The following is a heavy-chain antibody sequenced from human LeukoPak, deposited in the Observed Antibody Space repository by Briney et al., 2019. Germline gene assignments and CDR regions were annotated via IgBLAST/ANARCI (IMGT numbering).Heavy chain of an antibody. J-gene: IGHJ4*02. V-gene: IGHV1-58*01. D-gene: IGHD2/OR15-2a*01. CDR1: GFTFTSSA. Sequence: SVKVSCKASGFTFTSSAVQWVRQARGQRLEWIGWIVVGSGNTNYAQKFQERVTITRDMSTSTAYMELSSLRSEDTAVYYCAAVFGRSTFLFDYWGQGTLVTVSS. CDR3: AAVFGRSTFLFDY. CDR2: IVVGSGNT.